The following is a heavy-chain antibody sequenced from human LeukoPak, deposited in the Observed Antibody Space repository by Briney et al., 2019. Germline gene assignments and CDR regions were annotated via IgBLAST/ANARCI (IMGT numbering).Heavy chain of an antibody. Sequence: ASVKVSCKTSGYTFTMYGVSWVRPAPGRGLPWLGWISPRNGNTAYAQDLQGRVTMTTDTSTTTAYLELRSLRSDDTAIYYCARDLNYVTLGYNILADVGYYFDYWGQGSLVTVSS. CDR1: GYTFTMYG. CDR2: ISPRNGNT. J-gene: IGHJ4*02. CDR3: ARDLNYVTLGYNILADVGYYFDY. V-gene: IGHV1-18*01. D-gene: IGHD3-9*01.